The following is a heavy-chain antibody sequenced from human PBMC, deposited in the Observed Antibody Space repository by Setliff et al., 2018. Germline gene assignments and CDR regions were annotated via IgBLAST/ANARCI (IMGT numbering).Heavy chain of an antibody. V-gene: IGHV3-7*03. CDR3: ATFRRDGFNRDY. CDR2: IKQDGSEK. CDR1: GFTFSTYW. J-gene: IGHJ4*02. Sequence: PGGSLRLSCAASGFTFSTYWMSWVRQAPGKGLEWVANIKQDGSEKYYVDSVKGRFSISRDNAKNSLYLQMNSLRAEDTAVYYCATFRRDGFNRDYWGQGTLVTVSS. D-gene: IGHD5-12*01.